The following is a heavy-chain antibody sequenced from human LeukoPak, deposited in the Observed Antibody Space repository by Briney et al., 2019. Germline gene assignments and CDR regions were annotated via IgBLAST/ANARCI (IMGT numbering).Heavy chain of an antibody. J-gene: IGHJ6*02. V-gene: IGHV1-8*01. D-gene: IGHD3-22*01. CDR2: MNPNSGNT. CDR1: GYTFTSYD. CDR3: ARQISGYTTYYYYYGMDV. Sequence: ASVKASCKASGYTFTSYDINWVRQTTGQGLEWMGWMNPNSGNTGYAQKFQGRVSMTRNTSTSTAYMELSSLRSEDTAVYYCARQISGYTTYYYYYGMDVWGQGTTVTVSS.